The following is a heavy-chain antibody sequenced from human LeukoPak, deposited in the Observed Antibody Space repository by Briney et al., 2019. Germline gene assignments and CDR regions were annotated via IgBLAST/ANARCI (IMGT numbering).Heavy chain of an antibody. J-gene: IGHJ5*02. Sequence: GGSLRLSCAASGFTFSTYAMHWVRQSPGKGLEWVAVISYDGRDKHHADSVKGRFTISRDNAENSLHLQMNSLRADDTAVYYCAREFKSGYGMWAWGQGTLVTVSS. CDR2: ISYDGRDK. V-gene: IGHV3-30*03. CDR3: AREFKSGYGMWA. CDR1: GFTFSTYA. D-gene: IGHD5-18*01.